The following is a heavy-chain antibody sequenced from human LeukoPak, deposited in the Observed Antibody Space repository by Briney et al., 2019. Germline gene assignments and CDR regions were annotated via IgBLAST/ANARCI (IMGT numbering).Heavy chain of an antibody. D-gene: IGHD3-22*01. V-gene: IGHV4-59*01. CDR2: IYYSGST. J-gene: IGHJ6*02. CDR1: GGSISRYY. CDR3: ARDRRGYYDNRGYSYYYGMDV. Sequence: SETLSLTCTVSGGSISRYYWSWIRQPPGKGLEWIGYIYYSGSTNYNPSLKSRVTISVDTSKNQFSLKLSSVTAADTAVYYCARDRRGYYDNRGYSYYYGMDVWGQGTTVTVSS.